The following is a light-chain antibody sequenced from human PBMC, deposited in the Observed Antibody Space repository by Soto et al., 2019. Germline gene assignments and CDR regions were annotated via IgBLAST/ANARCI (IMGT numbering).Light chain of an antibody. CDR3: CSYAGSTDL. CDR1: SSDVGNYNL. V-gene: IGLV2-23*02. Sequence: QSALTQPASVSGSPGQSITISCTGTSSDVGNYNLVSWYQQVPGKVPKLIIYEVIQRPSGVSNRFSGSKSGNTASLTISGLQSEDEGDYYCCSYAGSTDLFGGGTKLTVL. J-gene: IGLJ2*01. CDR2: EVI.